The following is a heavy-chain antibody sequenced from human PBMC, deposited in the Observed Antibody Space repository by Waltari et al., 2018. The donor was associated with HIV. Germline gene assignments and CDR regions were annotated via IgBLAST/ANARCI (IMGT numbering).Heavy chain of an antibody. V-gene: IGHV1-2*02. D-gene: IGHD4-4*01. CDR3: ARDPLRYSNYRYYYGMDV. J-gene: IGHJ6*02. CDR1: GYTFTGYS. Sequence: QVQLVQSGAEVKKPGASVKVSCTASGYTFTGYSMHWVRQAPGQGLEWMGWINPNSGGTNYAQKFQGRVTMTRDTSISTAYMELSRLRSDDTAVYYCARDPLRYSNYRYYYGMDVWGQGTTVTVSS. CDR2: INPNSGGT.